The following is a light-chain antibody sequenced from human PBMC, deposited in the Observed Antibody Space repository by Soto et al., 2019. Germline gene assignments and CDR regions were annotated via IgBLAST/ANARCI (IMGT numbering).Light chain of an antibody. CDR1: QGVTTN. Sequence: EILMTQSPATLSVSPGERVTLSCRAGQGVTTNFAWYQQKSGQSPSLLIYDVSSRATGVPSRFSGTVYETDGTLNISGLQSEDFEIYVGQQYNHWPFSFGQGTRLENK. J-gene: IGKJ5*01. CDR2: DVS. V-gene: IGKV3-15*01. CDR3: QQYNHWPFS.